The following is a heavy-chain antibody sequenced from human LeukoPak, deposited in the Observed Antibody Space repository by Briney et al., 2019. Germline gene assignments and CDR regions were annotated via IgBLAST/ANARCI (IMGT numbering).Heavy chain of an antibody. CDR1: GFTFTSDA. Sequence: GGSLRLSCVPPGFTFTSDAMRWVPQAPGKGLEWVSAISGSGGSTYYADSVKGRFTISRDNSKSTLYLQMNSLRAEDTAVYYCAILPEVCSPGGYVLDVWRQGTTVTVSS. CDR2: ISGSGGST. CDR3: AILPEVCSPGGYVLDV. D-gene: IGHD3-16*01. V-gene: IGHV3-23*01. J-gene: IGHJ6*01.